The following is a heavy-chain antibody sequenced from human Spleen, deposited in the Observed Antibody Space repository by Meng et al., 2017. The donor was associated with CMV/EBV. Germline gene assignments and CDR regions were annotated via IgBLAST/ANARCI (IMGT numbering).Heavy chain of an antibody. D-gene: IGHD2-15*01. Sequence: SETLSLTCTVSGGSISSYYWSWIRQPPGKGLEWIGYIYYSGSTNYNPSLKSRVTISVDTSKNQFSLKLSSVTAADTAVYYCARDATYCSGGSCSYNWFDPWGQGTLVNVSS. CDR2: IYYSGST. CDR1: GGSISSYY. CDR3: ARDATYCSGGSCSYNWFDP. J-gene: IGHJ5*02. V-gene: IGHV4-59*01.